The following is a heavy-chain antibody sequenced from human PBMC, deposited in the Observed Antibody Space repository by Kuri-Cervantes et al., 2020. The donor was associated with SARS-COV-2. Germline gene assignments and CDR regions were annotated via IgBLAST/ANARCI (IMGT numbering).Heavy chain of an antibody. V-gene: IGHV3-30*01. CDR1: GFTFSGCA. D-gene: IGHD2-21*01. Sequence: GGSLRLSCAASGFTFSGCAMHWVRLAPGKGLEWVAFISYDGSNEYYADSVRGRFTISRDNSNNTLYLQVNSLRAEDTALYYCAKDRVGVLDSWGQGTQVTVSS. CDR2: ISYDGSNE. J-gene: IGHJ5*01. CDR3: AKDRVGVLDS.